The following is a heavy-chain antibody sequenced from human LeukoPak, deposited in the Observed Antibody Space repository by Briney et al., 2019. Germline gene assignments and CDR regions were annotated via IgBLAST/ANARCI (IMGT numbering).Heavy chain of an antibody. J-gene: IGHJ6*02. CDR3: ARSRTTETTFYYYYHGMDV. Sequence: KPSETLSLSCTVSGGSIGRNYWSWIRQPPGKGLEWIGYIYYSGSTNYNPSLKSRVTISVDTSKNQFSLKLNSVTAADTAVYYCARSRTTETTFYYYYHGMDVWGQGTTVTVSS. CDR1: GGSIGRNY. D-gene: IGHD4-11*01. V-gene: IGHV4-59*12. CDR2: IYYSGST.